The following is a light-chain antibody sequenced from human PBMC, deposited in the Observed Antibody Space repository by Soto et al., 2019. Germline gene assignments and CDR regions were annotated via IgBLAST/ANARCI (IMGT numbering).Light chain of an antibody. Sequence: EIVLTQSPGTLSLSPGETATLSCRASQTVNSDYLAWFQQRPGQAPRLLIFATARRATDIPDRFSGSGSGTDFPLAIRRLSPEDFAVYYFHQFGYSPRTVGQGTKVDIK. CDR3: HQFGYSPRT. J-gene: IGKJ1*01. V-gene: IGKV3-20*01. CDR2: ATA. CDR1: QTVNSDY.